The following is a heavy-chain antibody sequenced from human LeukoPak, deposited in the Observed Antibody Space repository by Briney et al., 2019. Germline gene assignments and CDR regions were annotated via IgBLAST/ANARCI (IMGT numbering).Heavy chain of an antibody. Sequence: SVKVSCKASGGTFSSYAISWVRQAPGQGLEWMGRIIPILGIANYAQKFQGRVTITADKSTSTAYMELSSLRSEDTAVYYCASPTIAVEAGYYFDYWGQGTLVTVSS. J-gene: IGHJ4*02. D-gene: IGHD6-19*01. CDR1: GGTFSSYA. CDR3: ASPTIAVEAGYYFDY. V-gene: IGHV1-69*04. CDR2: IIPILGIA.